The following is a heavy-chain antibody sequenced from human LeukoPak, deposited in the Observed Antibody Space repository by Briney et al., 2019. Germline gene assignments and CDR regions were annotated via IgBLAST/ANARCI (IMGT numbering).Heavy chain of an antibody. Sequence: GGSLRLSCAASGFNFSGSVMHWVRQAPGKGLEWVSAISGSGGSTYYADSVKGRFTISRDNSKNTLYLQMNSLRAEDTAVYYCAKPLCSSTSCYPGRYFQHWGQGTLVTVSS. CDR3: AKPLCSSTSCYPGRYFQH. D-gene: IGHD2-2*01. V-gene: IGHV3-23*01. J-gene: IGHJ1*01. CDR2: ISGSGGST. CDR1: GFNFSGSV.